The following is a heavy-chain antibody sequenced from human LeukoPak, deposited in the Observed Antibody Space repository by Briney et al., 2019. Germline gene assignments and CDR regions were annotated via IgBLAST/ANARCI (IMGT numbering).Heavy chain of an antibody. V-gene: IGHV4-4*07. Sequence: PSETLSLTCTVSGGSISSYYWSWIRQPAGKGLEWIGRIYTSGSTNYNPSLKSRVTMSVDTSKNQFSLKLSSVTAADTAVYYCAALNSSGWYVYFDYWGQGTLVTVSS. CDR3: AALNSSGWYVYFDY. D-gene: IGHD6-19*01. J-gene: IGHJ4*02. CDR2: IYTSGST. CDR1: GGSISSYY.